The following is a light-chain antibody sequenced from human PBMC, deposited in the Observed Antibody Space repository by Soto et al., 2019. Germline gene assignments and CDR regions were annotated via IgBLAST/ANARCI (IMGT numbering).Light chain of an antibody. V-gene: IGLV7-46*01. J-gene: IGLJ1*01. Sequence: QAVVTQEPSLAVSPGGTVTLTCGSSTGAVTSDHYPYWFQQRPGQAPRTLIYDTRTKQPWTPARFSGSLFGGKAALTLSGAQPEDEADYYCAAWDDILNGYVFGGGTKLTVL. CDR1: TGAVTSDHY. CDR2: DTR. CDR3: AAWDDILNGYV.